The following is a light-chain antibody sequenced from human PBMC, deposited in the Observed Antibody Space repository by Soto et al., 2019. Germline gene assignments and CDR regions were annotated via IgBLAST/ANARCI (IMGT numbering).Light chain of an antibody. CDR2: EVS. J-gene: IGLJ1*01. CDR1: SSDVGGYNY. V-gene: IGLV2-8*01. CDR3: SSYAGSNIFDV. Sequence: QSALTQPPSASGSPGQSVTISCTGTSSDVGGYNYVSWYQQHPGKAPKLMIYEVSKRPSGVPDRFSGSKSGNTASLTVSGLQAEDEADYYCSSYAGSNIFDVFGTGTQLTVL.